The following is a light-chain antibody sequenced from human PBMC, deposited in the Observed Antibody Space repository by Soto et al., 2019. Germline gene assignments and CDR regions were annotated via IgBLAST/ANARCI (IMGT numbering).Light chain of an antibody. CDR3: QQLFIYPPT. Sequence: IQLTHSPSSLSASVGDRVTITCRASQAIINYLAWYQQKPGKAPQLLIYGASTLQSGVPSRFSGSGSGTHFTLTVSSLQPEDFATYYCQQLFIYPPTFGPGTKVDIK. V-gene: IGKV1-9*01. CDR2: GAS. CDR1: QAIINY. J-gene: IGKJ3*01.